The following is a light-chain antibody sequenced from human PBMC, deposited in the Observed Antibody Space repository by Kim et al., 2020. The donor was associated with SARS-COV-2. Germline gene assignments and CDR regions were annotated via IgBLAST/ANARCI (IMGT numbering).Light chain of an antibody. CDR3: QYYDGSFT. Sequence: LSPGETLTLACRASQRISNNYLVWYQQRPGQAPRLLIYATSRRDSGIPARFSGGGSGTDFTLTISGLQSEDFAVYYCQYYDGSFTFGGGTKVDIK. CDR2: ATS. J-gene: IGKJ4*01. V-gene: IGKV3-20*01. CDR1: QRISNNY.